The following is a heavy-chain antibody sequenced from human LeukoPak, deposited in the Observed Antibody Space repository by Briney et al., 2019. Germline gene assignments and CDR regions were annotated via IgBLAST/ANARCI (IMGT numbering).Heavy chain of an antibody. CDR3: ARDVRDGFFDY. CDR2: IYYSGST. J-gene: IGHJ4*02. Sequence: SETLSLTCTVSGGSISSYYWSWIRQPPGKGLEWIGYIYYSGSTNYNPSLKSRVTISVDTSKNQFSLKLSSVTAADTAFYYCARDVRDGFFDYWGQGILVTVSS. CDR1: GGSISSYY. D-gene: IGHD5-24*01. V-gene: IGHV4-59*01.